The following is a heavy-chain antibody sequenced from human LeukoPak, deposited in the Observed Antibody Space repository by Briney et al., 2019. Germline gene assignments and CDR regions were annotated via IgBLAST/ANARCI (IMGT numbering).Heavy chain of an antibody. CDR2: IIPILGIA. CDR3: ARADDSSVPLLA. J-gene: IGHJ5*02. Sequence: SVKVSCKASGGTFSSYTISWVRQAPGQGLEWMGRIIPILGIANYAQKFQGRVTIIADKSTSTAYMELSSLRSEDTAVYYCARADDSSVPLLAWGQGTLVTVSS. D-gene: IGHD3-22*01. V-gene: IGHV1-69*02. CDR1: GGTFSSYT.